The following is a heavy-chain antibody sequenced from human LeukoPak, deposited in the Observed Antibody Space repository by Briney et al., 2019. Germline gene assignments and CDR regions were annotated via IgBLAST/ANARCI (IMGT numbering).Heavy chain of an antibody. V-gene: IGHV3-23*01. D-gene: IGHD3-16*01. CDR2: ISGSGGST. Sequence: GGSLRLSCGASGFTFSTYGMSWVRQAPGKGLEWVSAISGSGGSTYYADSVKGRFTISRDNSKNTLYLQMNSLRAEDTAVYYCAKIMLMITLFDYWGQGTLVTVSS. J-gene: IGHJ4*02. CDR1: GFTFSTYG. CDR3: AKIMLMITLFDY.